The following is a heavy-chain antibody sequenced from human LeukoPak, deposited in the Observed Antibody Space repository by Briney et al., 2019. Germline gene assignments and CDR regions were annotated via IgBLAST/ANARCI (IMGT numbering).Heavy chain of an antibody. J-gene: IGHJ4*02. Sequence: GASVKVSCKASGGTFSSYAISWVRQAPGQGLEWMGRIIPILGIANYAQKSQGRVTITADKSTSTAYMELSSLRSEDTAVYYCARGELGLLDYWGQGTLVTVSS. CDR3: ARGELGLLDY. V-gene: IGHV1-69*04. CDR2: IIPILGIA. D-gene: IGHD1-26*01. CDR1: GGTFSSYA.